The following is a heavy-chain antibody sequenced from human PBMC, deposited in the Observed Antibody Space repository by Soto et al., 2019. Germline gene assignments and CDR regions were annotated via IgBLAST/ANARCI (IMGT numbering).Heavy chain of an antibody. CDR3: ARGPRSYYYDSSGPNHSHDY. D-gene: IGHD3-22*01. J-gene: IGHJ4*02. CDR1: GGSISSGDYY. V-gene: IGHV4-30-4*01. Sequence: SLTCTFSGGSISSGDYYWSWIRQPPGEGLGWIGYIYYSGSTYYNPSLKSRVTISVDTSKNQFSLKLSSVTAADTAVYYCARGPRSYYYDSSGPNHSHDYWGQGTLVTVSS. CDR2: IYYSGST.